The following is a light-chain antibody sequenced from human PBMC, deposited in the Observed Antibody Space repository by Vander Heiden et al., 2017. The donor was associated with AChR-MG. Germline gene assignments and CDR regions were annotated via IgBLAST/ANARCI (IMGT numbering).Light chain of an antibody. CDR2: SNH. V-gene: IGLV1-44*01. J-gene: IGLJ3*02. Sequence: QSVLTQPPSASGTPGPRVIIACYGSSFNIGSNTVNWYNERPGTAPKLLIYSNHQRPSVVPDRFSGSKSGTSASLAISGLQADDEADYYCAAWDDSLNGRWVFGGGTKLTVL. CDR1: SFNIGSNT. CDR3: AAWDDSLNGRWV.